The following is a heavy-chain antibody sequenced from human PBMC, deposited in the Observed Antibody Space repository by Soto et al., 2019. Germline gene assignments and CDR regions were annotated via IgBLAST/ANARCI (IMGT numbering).Heavy chain of an antibody. Sequence: QVQMVESGGGVVQPGRSLRLSCAASGFSFENYGMHWVRQAPGRGLEWVAIIWYDGSLQYYAAAVKGRFTISRDNSKNILYLEMNSHVAEDTAVYYCANLWGDVYNLVQDYNGMDVWGQGTTVIVSS. D-gene: IGHD3-10*01. CDR2: IWYDGSLQ. CDR1: GFSFENYG. V-gene: IGHV3-33*06. CDR3: ANLWGDVYNLVQDYNGMDV. J-gene: IGHJ6*02.